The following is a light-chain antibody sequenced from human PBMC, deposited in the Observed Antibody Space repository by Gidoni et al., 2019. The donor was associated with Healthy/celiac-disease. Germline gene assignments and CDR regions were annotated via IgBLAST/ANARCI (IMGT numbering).Light chain of an antibody. J-gene: IGKJ4*01. Sequence: DIVMTQSPLSLPVTPGEPASISCRSSQSLLHSNGYNYLDWYLQKPGQSPQLLIYLGSNRASGDPDRFSGSGSGTDFTLKISRGEAEDVGVYYCMQALRTLTFXGXTKVEIK. CDR3: MQALRTLT. CDR1: QSLLHSNGYNY. CDR2: LGS. V-gene: IGKV2-28*01.